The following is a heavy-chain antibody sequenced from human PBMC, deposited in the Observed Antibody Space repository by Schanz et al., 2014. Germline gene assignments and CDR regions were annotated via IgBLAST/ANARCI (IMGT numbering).Heavy chain of an antibody. D-gene: IGHD1-1*01. V-gene: IGHV3-13*01. CDR2: IGYLGDT. Sequence: VQLVESGGGVVQFGRSLRLSCAASGFTFSSYAMHWVRQGTGKGLEWVSTIGYLGDTYYPDSVKSRFTVSRDSGQNSLYLQMNSLRAVDTAVYYCARGTDWNLHYWGQGALVTVSS. J-gene: IGHJ4*02. CDR1: GFTFSSYA. CDR3: ARGTDWNLHY.